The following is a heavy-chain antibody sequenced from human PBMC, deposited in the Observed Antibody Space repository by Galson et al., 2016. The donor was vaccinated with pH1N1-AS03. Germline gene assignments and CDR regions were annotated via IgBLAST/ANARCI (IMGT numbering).Heavy chain of an antibody. CDR1: GFTFSAYS. J-gene: IGHJ4*02. Sequence: SLRLSCAASGFTFSAYSMNWFRQAPGKGLEWVSHISSRSSGKYYADSVTGRFTVSRDDAENSLYLQMNSLRVEDTAVYFCARDLRAVADPYWGQGTLVTDSS. CDR3: ARDLRAVADPY. CDR2: ISSRSSGK. D-gene: IGHD4-23*01. V-gene: IGHV3-48*01.